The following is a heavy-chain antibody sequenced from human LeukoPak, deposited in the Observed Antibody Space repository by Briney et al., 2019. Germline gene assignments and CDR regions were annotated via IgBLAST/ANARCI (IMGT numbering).Heavy chain of an antibody. J-gene: IGHJ6*03. D-gene: IGHD3-3*01. Sequence: PSETXSLTCAVYGGSFSGYYWSWIRQPPGKGLEWIGEINHSGSTNYNPSLKRRGTISVEKTKKQFSLKLSSVPAADTAVYYCARLVIDFWSGLKGFYYMDVWGKGTTVTVSS. CDR2: INHSGST. CDR3: ARLVIDFWSGLKGFYYMDV. V-gene: IGHV4-34*01. CDR1: GGSFSGYY.